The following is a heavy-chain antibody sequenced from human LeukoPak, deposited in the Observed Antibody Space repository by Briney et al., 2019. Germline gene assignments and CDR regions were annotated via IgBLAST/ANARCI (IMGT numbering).Heavy chain of an antibody. CDR1: SGFLSSSSSD. CDR3: ARHSIPSTGGGAFDI. J-gene: IGHJ3*02. D-gene: IGHD1-14*01. V-gene: IGHV4-39*01. CDR2: IYDRGRT. Sequence: SETLSLTCTLSSGFLSSSSSDWGWSRQHRGKGREWYGSIYDRGRTYYNPSLKSRVTIPVDTSKNQFSLKLSSVTAADTALYYCARHSIPSTGGGAFDIWGQGTMVTVSS.